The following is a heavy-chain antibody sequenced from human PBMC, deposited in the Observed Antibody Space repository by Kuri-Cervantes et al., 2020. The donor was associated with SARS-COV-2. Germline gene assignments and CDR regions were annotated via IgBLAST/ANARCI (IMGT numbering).Heavy chain of an antibody. CDR1: GGSISSSSYY. V-gene: IGHV4-39*01. D-gene: IGHD3-3*01. J-gene: IGHJ4*02. CDR3: ARLVPYYDFWSGSYYFDY. Sequence: GSLRLSCTVSGGSISSSSYYWGWIRQPPGKGLEWIGSIYYSGSTYYNPSLKSRGTISVDTSKNQFSLKLSSVTAADTAVYYCARLVPYYDFWSGSYYFDYWGQGTLVTVSS. CDR2: IYYSGST.